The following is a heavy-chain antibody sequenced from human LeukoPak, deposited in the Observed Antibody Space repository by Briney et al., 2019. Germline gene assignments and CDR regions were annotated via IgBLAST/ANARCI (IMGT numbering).Heavy chain of an antibody. V-gene: IGHV3-30*03. CDR2: ISYDGTNK. Sequence: GGSLRLSCAASGFTFSSHEMNWVRQAPGKGLEWVAVISYDGTNKYYADSLKGRFTVCQDNSKNTLNLQMNSLSAEGTAVYYCPRGLGIWYFDLWGRGTLVTVSP. CDR1: GFTFSSHE. CDR3: PRGLGIWYFDL. J-gene: IGHJ2*01.